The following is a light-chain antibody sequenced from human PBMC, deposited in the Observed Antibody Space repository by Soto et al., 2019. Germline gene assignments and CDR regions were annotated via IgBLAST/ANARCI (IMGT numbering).Light chain of an antibody. Sequence: EIVLTQSPGTLSLSPGERATLSCRASQRVSSSYLAWYQQKPGQAPRLLIYGVSRRATGIPDRFSGSGSGTDFTFTISRLEPEDFAVHYCQQYGSSPWTFGQGTKVEIK. CDR2: GVS. J-gene: IGKJ1*01. CDR1: QRVSSSY. V-gene: IGKV3-20*01. CDR3: QQYGSSPWT.